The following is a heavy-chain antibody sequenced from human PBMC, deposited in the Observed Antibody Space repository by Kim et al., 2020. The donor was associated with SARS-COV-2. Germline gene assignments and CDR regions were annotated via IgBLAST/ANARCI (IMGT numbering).Heavy chain of an antibody. Sequence: SSPSLKSRVTISVATSKNQFSLKVSSVTAADTAVYYCARHLRDGYNFFDYWGQGTLVTVSS. V-gene: IGHV4-39*01. J-gene: IGHJ4*02. D-gene: IGHD5-12*01. CDR3: ARHLRDGYNFFDY.